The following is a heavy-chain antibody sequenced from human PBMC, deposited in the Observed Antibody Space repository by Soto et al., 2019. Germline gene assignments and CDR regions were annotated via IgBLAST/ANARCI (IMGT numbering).Heavy chain of an antibody. J-gene: IGHJ4*02. V-gene: IGHV1-69*13. CDR2: IIPIFGTA. CDR3: ARGPGGVVVVAATQYYFDY. CDR1: GGTFSSYA. D-gene: IGHD2-15*01. Sequence: ASVKVSCKASGGTFSSYAISWVRQAPGQGLEWMGGIIPIFGTANYAQKFQGRVTITADESTSTAYMELSSLRSEDTAVYYCARGPGGVVVVAATQYYFDYWGQGTLVTVSS.